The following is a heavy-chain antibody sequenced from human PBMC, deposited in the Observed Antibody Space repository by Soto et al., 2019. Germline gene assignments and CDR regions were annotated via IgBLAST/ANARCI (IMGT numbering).Heavy chain of an antibody. D-gene: IGHD3-3*01. J-gene: IGHJ5*02. CDR2: IYYSGST. CDR3: ARAPPIRCLEWSWFDP. V-gene: IGHV4-59*01. CDR1: GGSISSYY. Sequence: NPSETLSLTCTVSGGSISSYYWSWIRQPPGKGLEWIGYIYYSGSTNYNPSLKSRVTISVDTSKTQFPLKLSSVTAADTAVYYCARAPPIRCLEWSWFDPWGQGTLVTVSS.